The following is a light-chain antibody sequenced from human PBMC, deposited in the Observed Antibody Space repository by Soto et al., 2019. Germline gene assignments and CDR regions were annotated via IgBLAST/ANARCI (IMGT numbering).Light chain of an antibody. V-gene: IGKV3-20*01. J-gene: IGKJ3*01. CDR1: QSVSSTY. Sequence: EIVLTQSPGTLSLFPGERATLSCRASQSVSSTYFAWYRQKPGQPPSRLIYGASNRATGVPDRFSGSGSGPDFTLTISRLEPEDFAVYYCQQYISSPPGFTFGPGTTVEIK. CDR2: GAS. CDR3: QQYISSPPGFT.